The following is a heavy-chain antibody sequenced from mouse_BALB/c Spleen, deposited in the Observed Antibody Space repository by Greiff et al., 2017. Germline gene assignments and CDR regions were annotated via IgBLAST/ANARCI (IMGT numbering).Heavy chain of an antibody. D-gene: IGHD2-10*01. V-gene: IGHV7-1*02. J-gene: IGHJ4*01. CDR3: ARHPTYYGIHWAMDY. CDR1: GFTFSDFY. Sequence: EVKLVESGGGLVQPGGSLRLSCATSGFTFSDFYMEWVRQPPGKRLEWIAASRNKANDYTTEYSASVKGRFIVSRDTSQSILYLQMNALRAEDTAIYYCARHPTYYGIHWAMDYWGQGTSVTVSS. CDR2: SRNKANDYTT.